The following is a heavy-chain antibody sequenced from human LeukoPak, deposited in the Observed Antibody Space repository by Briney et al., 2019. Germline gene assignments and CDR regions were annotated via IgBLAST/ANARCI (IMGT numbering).Heavy chain of an antibody. D-gene: IGHD3-9*01. CDR1: GYTFTSYY. J-gene: IGHJ4*02. CDR2: INPSGGST. Sequence: GASVKVSCKASGYTFTSYYMHWVRQAPGQGLEWMGIINPSGGSTSYAQKFQGRVTMTRDTSTSTVYMELSSLRPEDTAVYYCARAPRSFDPFDYWGQGTLVTVSS. V-gene: IGHV1-46*01. CDR3: ARAPRSFDPFDY.